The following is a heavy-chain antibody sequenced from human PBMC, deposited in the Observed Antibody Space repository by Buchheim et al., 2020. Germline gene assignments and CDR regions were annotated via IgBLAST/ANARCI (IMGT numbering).Heavy chain of an antibody. D-gene: IGHD2-8*01. CDR1: GFTFSSYG. CDR2: ISYDGSNK. J-gene: IGHJ4*02. V-gene: IGHV3-30*18. Sequence: QVQLVESGGGVVQPGRSLRLSCAASGFTFSSYGMHWVRQAPGKGLEWVAVISYDGSNKYYADSVKGRFTISRDNSKNTLYLQMNSLRAEDTAVYYCAKDSSIQYCTNGVCYSLDYWGQGTL. CDR3: AKDSSIQYCTNGVCYSLDY.